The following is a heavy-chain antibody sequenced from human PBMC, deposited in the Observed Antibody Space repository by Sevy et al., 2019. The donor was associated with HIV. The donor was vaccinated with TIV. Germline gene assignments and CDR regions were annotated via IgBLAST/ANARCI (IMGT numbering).Heavy chain of an antibody. J-gene: IGHJ4*02. CDR3: ARGDYGGTSPYYFDY. CDR2: IYGGGST. V-gene: IGHV3-53*01. Sequence: GGSLRLSCAASGFTVSSNYMSWVRQAPGKGLEWVSVIYGGGSTYYADSVKGRFTISRDNSKNTLYLQMNSLRAEDTAVYYCARGDYGGTSPYYFDYWGQGTLVTVSS. D-gene: IGHD4-17*01. CDR1: GFTVSSNY.